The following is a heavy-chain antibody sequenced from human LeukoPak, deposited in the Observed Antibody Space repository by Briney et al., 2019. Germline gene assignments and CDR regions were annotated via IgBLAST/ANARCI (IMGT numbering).Heavy chain of an antibody. CDR3: AKDIGDFKSSFDY. D-gene: IGHD1-26*01. V-gene: IGHV3-30*02. J-gene: IGHJ4*02. CDR1: RFTFSSYG. CDR2: MRYDGSNK. Sequence: QPGGSLRLSCAAYRFTFSSYGMHWDSQAQGKGREWVAYMRYDGSNKYYADSVKGRFTISRDNSKNTLYLQMNSPRAEDTAVYYCAKDIGDFKSSFDYWGQGTLVTVSS.